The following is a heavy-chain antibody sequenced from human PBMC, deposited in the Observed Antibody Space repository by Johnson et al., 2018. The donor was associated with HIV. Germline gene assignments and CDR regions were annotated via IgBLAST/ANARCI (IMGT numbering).Heavy chain of an antibody. Sequence: QMLLVESGGGVVQPGGSLRLSCAASGFTVSSNYMSLVRQAPGKGLEWVAVISYDGSNKYYADSVKGRFTISRDNSKNTLYLQMDSLRDDDTAVYYCAKTYSGSNRDAFDIWGQGTMVTVSS. CDR2: ISYDGSNK. CDR3: AKTYSGSNRDAFDI. V-gene: IGHV3-30*18. CDR1: GFTVSSNY. J-gene: IGHJ3*02. D-gene: IGHD1-26*01.